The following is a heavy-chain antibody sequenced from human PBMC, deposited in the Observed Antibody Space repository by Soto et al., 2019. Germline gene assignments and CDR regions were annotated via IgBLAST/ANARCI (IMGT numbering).Heavy chain of an antibody. CDR3: ARLPGTAVTSIDY. V-gene: IGHV3-74*01. J-gene: IGHJ4*02. Sequence: EVQLVESGGGLVQPGGSLRLSCAASGFTFSNYWMHWVRQAPGKGLVWVSRINSDGNIKDYADSVKGRFTISRDNARNRLYLQVNSLTDEDTAVYYCARLPGTAVTSIDYWGQGTLVSVSS. D-gene: IGHD2-21*02. CDR2: INSDGNIK. CDR1: GFTFSNYW.